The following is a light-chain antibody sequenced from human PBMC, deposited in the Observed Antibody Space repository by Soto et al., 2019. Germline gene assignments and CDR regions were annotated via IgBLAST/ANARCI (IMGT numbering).Light chain of an antibody. CDR2: GAS. CDR3: QQYSNWPLIT. Sequence: EIVMTQSPVTLSVSPGEGATLSCRASQSVSSYLAWYQHKRGQAPRLLIYGASTRATGIPVRFSGSGSGTEFTHTISSLQSEDFAVYYCQQYSNWPLITFGQGTRLEIK. V-gene: IGKV3-15*01. J-gene: IGKJ5*01. CDR1: QSVSSY.